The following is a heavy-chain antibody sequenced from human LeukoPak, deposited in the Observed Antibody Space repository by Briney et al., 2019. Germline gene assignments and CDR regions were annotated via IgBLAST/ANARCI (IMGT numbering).Heavy chain of an antibody. Sequence: ASVKVSCKASGYTFTGYYMHWVRQAPGQGSEWMRRINPYRGAPNYAQKFPRRVTLTSDTSISTAYMELSRLRSDDTAVYYCASLAAIPSFDYWGQGTLVTVSS. D-gene: IGHD2-21*01. CDR1: GYTFTGYY. J-gene: IGHJ4*02. CDR2: INPYRGAP. V-gene: IGHV1-2*06. CDR3: ASLAAIPSFDY.